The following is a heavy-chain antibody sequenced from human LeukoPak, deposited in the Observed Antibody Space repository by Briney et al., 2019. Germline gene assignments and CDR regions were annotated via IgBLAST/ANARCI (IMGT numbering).Heavy chain of an antibody. Sequence: PSETLSLTCAVYGGSFSGYYWSWIRQPPGKGLEWIGEINHSGSTNYNPSLKSRVTISVDTSKNQFSLKLSSVTAADTAVYYCARRRFLEWLLSPRYYYYYMDVWGKGTTVTVSS. D-gene: IGHD3-3*01. CDR1: GGSFSGYY. J-gene: IGHJ6*03. CDR2: INHSGST. V-gene: IGHV4-34*01. CDR3: ARRRFLEWLLSPRYYYYYMDV.